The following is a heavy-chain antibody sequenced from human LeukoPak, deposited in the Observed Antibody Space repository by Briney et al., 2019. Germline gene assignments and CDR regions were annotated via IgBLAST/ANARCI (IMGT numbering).Heavy chain of an antibody. Sequence: GGSLRLSCAASGFTFSSYAITWVRQAPGKGLEWVSAVSSNGAKTYYADSVKGRFTISRDNSKNTLYLQINSLRAEDTAVYYCARESNTVNDYWGQGTLVTVSS. CDR1: GFTFSSYA. CDR3: ARESNTVNDY. J-gene: IGHJ4*02. CDR2: VSSNGAKT. D-gene: IGHD2/OR15-2a*01. V-gene: IGHV3-23*01.